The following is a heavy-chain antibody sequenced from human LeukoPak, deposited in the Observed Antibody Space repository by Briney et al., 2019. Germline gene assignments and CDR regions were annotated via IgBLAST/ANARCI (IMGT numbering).Heavy chain of an antibody. D-gene: IGHD3-22*01. CDR1: GFTFSDYY. CDR3: ARGKGYYYDSSGSLNP. J-gene: IGHJ5*02. CDR2: ISYDGSNK. Sequence: GGSLRLSCAASGFTFSDYYMSWIRQAPGKGLEWVAVISYDGSNKYYADSVKGRFTISRDNSKNTLYLQMNSLRAEDTAVYYCARGKGYYYDSSGSLNPWGQGTLVTVSS. V-gene: IGHV3-30-3*01.